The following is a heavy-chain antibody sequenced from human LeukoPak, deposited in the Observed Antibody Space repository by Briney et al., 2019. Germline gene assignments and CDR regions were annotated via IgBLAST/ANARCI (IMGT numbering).Heavy chain of an antibody. J-gene: IGHJ6*02. CDR3: ARDLSIAAPGYYGMDV. Sequence: PGGSLRLSCAASGFTFGTYTMNWVRQAPGKGLEWVSSISSNSIYIYYADSVKGRFTISRDNAENSLFLQMNSLRAEDTAVFYCARDLSIAAPGYYGMDVWGLGTTVTVSS. V-gene: IGHV3-21*01. CDR2: ISSNSIYI. CDR1: GFTFGTYT. D-gene: IGHD6-13*01.